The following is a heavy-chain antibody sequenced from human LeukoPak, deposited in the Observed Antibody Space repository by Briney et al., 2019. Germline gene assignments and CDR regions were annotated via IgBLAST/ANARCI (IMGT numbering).Heavy chain of an antibody. V-gene: IGHV4-30-2*01. Sequence: SQTLSLTCTVSGVSISSGGYYWSWIRQPPGKGLEWIGYIYHSGSTYYNPSLKSRVTISVDRSKNQFSLKLSSVTAADTAVYYCARFPRVRTSDPLGYYWGQGTLVTVSS. CDR2: IYHSGST. J-gene: IGHJ4*02. D-gene: IGHD5-18*01. CDR3: ARFPRVRTSDPLGYY. CDR1: GVSISSGGYY.